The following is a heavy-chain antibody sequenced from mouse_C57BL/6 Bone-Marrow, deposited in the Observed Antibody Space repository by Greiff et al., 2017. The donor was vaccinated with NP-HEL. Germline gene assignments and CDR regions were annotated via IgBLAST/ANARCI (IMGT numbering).Heavy chain of an antibody. CDR3: ARDGNYVLFAY. CDR1: GYTFTSYW. V-gene: IGHV1-52*01. CDR2: IDPSDSET. D-gene: IGHD2-1*01. J-gene: IGHJ3*01. Sequence: QLQQPGAELVRPGSSVKLSCKASGYTFTSYWMHWVKQRPIQGLEWIGNIDPSDSETHYNQKFKDKATLTVDKSSSTAYMQLSSLTSEDSAVYYCARDGNYVLFAYWGQGTLVTVSA.